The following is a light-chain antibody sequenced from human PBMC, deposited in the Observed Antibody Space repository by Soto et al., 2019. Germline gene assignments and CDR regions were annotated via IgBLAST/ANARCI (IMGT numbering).Light chain of an antibody. CDR2: GAS. Sequence: EIVMTQSPGTLSVSTGEGATLSCRASQSVDSNLAWYQQKPGQAPRLFIYGASTRATGIPDRFRGSGSGTEFTLTISSLQSEDFAVYYCQQYDSWPLTFGGGTKVEIK. J-gene: IGKJ4*01. CDR3: QQYDSWPLT. V-gene: IGKV3D-15*01. CDR1: QSVDSN.